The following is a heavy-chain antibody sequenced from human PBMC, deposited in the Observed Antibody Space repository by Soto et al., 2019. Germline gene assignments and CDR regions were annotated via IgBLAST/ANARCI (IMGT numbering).Heavy chain of an antibody. J-gene: IGHJ3*02. CDR3: ARDRRAGTIFGVVDTDAFDI. D-gene: IGHD3-3*01. CDR1: GYTFTGYY. V-gene: IGHV1-2*04. Sequence: ASVKVSCKASGYTFTGYYMHWVRQAPGQGLEWMGWINPNSGGTNYAQKFQGWVTMTRDTSISTAYMELSRLRSDATAVYYCARDRRAGTIFGVVDTDAFDIWGQGTMVTVSS. CDR2: INPNSGGT.